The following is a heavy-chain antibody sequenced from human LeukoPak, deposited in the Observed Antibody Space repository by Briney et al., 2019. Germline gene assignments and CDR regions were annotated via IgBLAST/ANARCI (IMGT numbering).Heavy chain of an antibody. CDR2: ISDDGINK. Sequence: GGSLRLSCAASGFTFSSYGMHWVRQAPGKGLEWVAVISDDGINKYYIDSVKGRFTISRDNSKNTLYLQMNSLRDEDTAVYYCAKEDYSSSFDYWGQGTLVTVSS. D-gene: IGHD4-11*01. CDR3: AKEDYSSSFDY. J-gene: IGHJ4*02. CDR1: GFTFSSYG. V-gene: IGHV3-30*18.